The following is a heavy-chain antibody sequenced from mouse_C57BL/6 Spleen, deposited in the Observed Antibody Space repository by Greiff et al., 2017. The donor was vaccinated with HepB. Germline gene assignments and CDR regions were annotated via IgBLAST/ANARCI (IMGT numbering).Heavy chain of an antibody. CDR1: GFSLTSYG. CDR2: IWSGGST. CDR3: ARNNYSNGYAMDY. J-gene: IGHJ4*01. V-gene: IGHV2-2*01. D-gene: IGHD2-5*01. Sequence: VKLVESGPGLVQPSQSLSITCTVSGFSLTSYGVHWVRQSPGKGLEWLGVIWSGGSTDYNAAFISRLSISKDNSKSQVFFKMNSLQADDTAIYYWARNNYSNGYAMDYWGQGTSVTVSS.